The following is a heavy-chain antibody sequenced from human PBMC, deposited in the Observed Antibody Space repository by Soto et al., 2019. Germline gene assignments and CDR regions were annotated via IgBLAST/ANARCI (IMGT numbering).Heavy chain of an antibody. Sequence: QVQLQESGPGLVKPSETLSLTCTVSGGSISSYYWSWIRQPAGKGLEWIGRIYTSGSTNYNLSLKSRVTMSVDTSKNQFSLKLSSVTAADTAVYYCARGCSGSYWENELCFDYWGQGTLVTVSS. V-gene: IGHV4-4*07. CDR2: IYTSGST. CDR3: ARGCSGSYWENELCFDY. D-gene: IGHD1-26*01. J-gene: IGHJ4*02. CDR1: GGSISSYY.